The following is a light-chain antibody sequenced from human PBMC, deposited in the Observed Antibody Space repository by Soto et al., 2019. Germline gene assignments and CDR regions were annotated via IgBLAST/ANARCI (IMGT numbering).Light chain of an antibody. CDR2: DAS. Sequence: DLQMTQSPSSLSASVGDRVTITCQASQDISNYLNWYQQKPGKAPKLLIYDASNLETGVPSRFSRSRSGTNFSFTISSLQHEEITTNYCQQYDNLPITSGQGTRREIK. J-gene: IGKJ5*01. CDR1: QDISNY. V-gene: IGKV1-33*01. CDR3: QQYDNLPIT.